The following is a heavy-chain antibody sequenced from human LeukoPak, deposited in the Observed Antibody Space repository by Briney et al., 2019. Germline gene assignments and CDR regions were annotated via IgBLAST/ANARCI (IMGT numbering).Heavy chain of an antibody. D-gene: IGHD1-14*01. J-gene: IGHJ4*02. Sequence: GGSLRLSCAASGFSFSTFWMNWVRQSPGKGLEWVSAISGSGGSTYYADSVKGRFTISRDNSKNTLYLQMNSLRAEDTAVYYCAKTPGWSEPYYFDYWGQGTLVTVSS. CDR3: AKTPGWSEPYYFDY. V-gene: IGHV3-23*01. CDR1: GFSFSTFW. CDR2: ISGSGGST.